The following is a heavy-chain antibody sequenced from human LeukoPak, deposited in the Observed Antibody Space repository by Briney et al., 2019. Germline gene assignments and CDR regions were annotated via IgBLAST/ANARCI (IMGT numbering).Heavy chain of an antibody. CDR2: INPNSGGT. CDR3: ASTTNYYDSSGSYY. D-gene: IGHD3-22*01. CDR1: GYTFTGYY. J-gene: IGHJ4*02. V-gene: IGHV1-2*04. Sequence: ASVKVSCKASGYTFTGYYMHWVRQAPGQGLEWMGWINPNSGGTNYAQKFQGWVTMTRDTSISTAYMELSSLRSEDTAVYYCASTTNYYDSSGSYYWGQGTLVTVSS.